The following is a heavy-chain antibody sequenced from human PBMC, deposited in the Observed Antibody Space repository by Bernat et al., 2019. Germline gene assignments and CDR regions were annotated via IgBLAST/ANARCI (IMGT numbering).Heavy chain of an antibody. Sequence: QVQLVQSGAEVKKPGASVKVSCKASGYTFTSYGISWVRQAPGQGLEWMGWISAYNGNTNYAQKLQGRVTMTTDTSTSTAYMELRSLRSDDTAVYYCARGSLEVTYDFWSGYSLGFDYWAREPWSPSPQ. D-gene: IGHD3-3*01. V-gene: IGHV1-18*01. J-gene: IGHJ4*02. CDR3: ARGSLEVTYDFWSGYSLGFDY. CDR1: GYTFTSYG. CDR2: ISAYNGNT.